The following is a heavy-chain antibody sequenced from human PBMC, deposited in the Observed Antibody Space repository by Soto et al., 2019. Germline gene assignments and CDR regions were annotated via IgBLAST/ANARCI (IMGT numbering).Heavy chain of an antibody. J-gene: IGHJ5*02. Sequence: SETLSLTCTVSGGSISSGGYYWSWIRQHPGKGLEWIGYIYYSGSTYYNPSLKSRVTISVDTSKNQFSLKLSSVTAADTAVYYCARVVRGALYCSSTSCYSNWFDPWGQGTLVTVSS. CDR1: GGSISSGGYY. V-gene: IGHV4-31*03. CDR2: IYYSGST. D-gene: IGHD2-2*01. CDR3: ARVVRGALYCSSTSCYSNWFDP.